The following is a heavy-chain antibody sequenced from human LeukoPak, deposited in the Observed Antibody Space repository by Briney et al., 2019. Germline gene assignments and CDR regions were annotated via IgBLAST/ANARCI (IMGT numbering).Heavy chain of an antibody. J-gene: IGHJ6*02. Sequence: GRSLRLSCAASGFTFSNCGMHWVRQAPGKGLEWVAITSFDGGNKYYADSVKGRFTISRDNSKNTMYLQMNSLRGEDTAVYYCAKAAYDFWSGYSSGSMDVWGQGTTVTVSS. CDR2: TSFDGGNK. CDR3: AKAAYDFWSGYSSGSMDV. D-gene: IGHD3-3*01. V-gene: IGHV3-30*18. CDR1: GFTFSNCG.